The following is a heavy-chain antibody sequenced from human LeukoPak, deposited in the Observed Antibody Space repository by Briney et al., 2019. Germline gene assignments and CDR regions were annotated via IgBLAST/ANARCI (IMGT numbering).Heavy chain of an antibody. CDR1: GISIISGDY. D-gene: IGHD3-3*01. CDR2: RYHSGTA. V-gene: IGHV4-38-2*01. Sequence: SGTLCLTCAVSGISIISGDYWGWIRPPPGKGREWIGIRYHSGTAYYNPSLKSRVSISIDTSKNQFSLKLSSVTAADTAVYYCAPSPDTMTPVRFDPWGRGTLVTVSS. CDR3: APSPDTMTPVRFDP. J-gene: IGHJ5*02.